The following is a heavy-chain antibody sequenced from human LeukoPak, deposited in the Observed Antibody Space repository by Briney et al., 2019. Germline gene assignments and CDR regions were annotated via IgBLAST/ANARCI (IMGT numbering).Heavy chain of an antibody. CDR3: ARKPYSGSYYEDY. Sequence: GGSLRLSCAASGFTFSSYSMNWVRQAPGKGLEWVSSISSSSSYIYYADSVKGRFTISRDNAKNSLYLQMNSLRAGDTAVYYCARKPYSGSYYEDYWGQGTLVTVSS. J-gene: IGHJ4*02. CDR1: GFTFSSYS. D-gene: IGHD1-26*01. CDR2: ISSSSSYI. V-gene: IGHV3-21*01.